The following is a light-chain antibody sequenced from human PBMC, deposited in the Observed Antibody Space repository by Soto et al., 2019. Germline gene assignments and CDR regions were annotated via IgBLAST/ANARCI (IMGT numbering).Light chain of an antibody. CDR1: QSISTF. CDR3: QQGYTTPRT. CDR2: AAS. V-gene: IGKV1-39*01. J-gene: IGKJ1*01. Sequence: DIQMTQSPSSLSASVGDRVSVTCRASQSISTFLNWYQQRPGEAPKLLIYAASSLQSGVPSRLSGSGSGADFTLTIGSLQPEDFATYYCQQGYTTPRTFGQGTKVEVK.